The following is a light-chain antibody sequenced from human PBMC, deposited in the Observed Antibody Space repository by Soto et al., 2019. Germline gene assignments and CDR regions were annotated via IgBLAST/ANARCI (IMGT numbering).Light chain of an antibody. J-gene: IGLJ1*01. V-gene: IGLV2-23*01. CDR2: EGS. CDR1: SSDVGSYNL. CDR3: CSYVGSRTYV. Sequence: ALTQPASVSGSPGQSITISCTGTSSDVGSYNLVSWYQHHPGKAPKLMIYEGSKRPSGVSDRFSGSKSGNTASLTISGLQAEDEADYYCCSYVGSRTYVFGTGTKLTVL.